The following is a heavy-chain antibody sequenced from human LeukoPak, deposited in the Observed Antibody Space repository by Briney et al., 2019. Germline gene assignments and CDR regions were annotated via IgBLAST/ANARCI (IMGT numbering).Heavy chain of an antibody. V-gene: IGHV4-34*01. Sequence: PSETLSLTCAVYGGSFSGYYWSWIRQPPGKGLEWIGEINHSGSTNYNPSLKSRVTISVDTSKNQFSLKLSSVTAADTAVYYCARVGIVVVPAATTIARRWFDPWGQGTLVTVSS. CDR2: INHSGST. CDR3: ARVGIVVVPAATTIARRWFDP. D-gene: IGHD2-2*01. J-gene: IGHJ5*02. CDR1: GGSFSGYY.